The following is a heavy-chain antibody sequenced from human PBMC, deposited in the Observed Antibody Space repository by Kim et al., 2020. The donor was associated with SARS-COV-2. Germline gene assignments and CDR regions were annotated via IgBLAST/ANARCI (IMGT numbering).Heavy chain of an antibody. CDR1: GFTFSSYA. CDR3: ANISV. CDR2: ISASGGNA. D-gene: IGHD3-3*02. Sequence: GGSLRLSCTASGFTFSSYAMSWVRQAPGKGLEWVSTISASGGNAFYADSVKGRFTISRDNSKNTLCLQMNSLRVEDTAVYYCANISVWGQGTTVTVSS. J-gene: IGHJ6*02. V-gene: IGHV3-23*01.